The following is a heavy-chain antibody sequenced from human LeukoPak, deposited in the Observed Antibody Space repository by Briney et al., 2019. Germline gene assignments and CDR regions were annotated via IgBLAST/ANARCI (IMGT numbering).Heavy chain of an antibody. CDR1: GFTFSDYY. J-gene: IGHJ4*02. CDR2: ISSSGSTI. D-gene: IGHD2-15*01. Sequence: GGSLRLSCAASGFTFSDYYMSWIRQAPGKGLEWVSYISSSGSTIYYADSVKGRFTISRDNAKNSLYLQMSSLRPEATDVYYCATFVSAAAPLFDYWGQGTLVTVSS. CDR3: ATFVSAAAPLFDY. V-gene: IGHV3-11*04.